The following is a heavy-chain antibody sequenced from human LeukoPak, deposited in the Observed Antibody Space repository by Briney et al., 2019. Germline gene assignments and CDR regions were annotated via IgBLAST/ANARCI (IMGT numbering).Heavy chain of an antibody. D-gene: IGHD1-1*01. CDR1: GFTFTNAW. CDR2: IKGKADSYAT. CDR3: SRQLSGTGATDY. V-gene: IGHV3-73*01. Sequence: GGSLRLSCAASGFTFTNAWMSWVRQAPGKGLEWVGRIKGKADSYATGYAASVKGRFIVSRDDSRNTAYLQMNSLTTEDTALYYCSRQLSGTGATDYWGQGTLVTVSS. J-gene: IGHJ4*02.